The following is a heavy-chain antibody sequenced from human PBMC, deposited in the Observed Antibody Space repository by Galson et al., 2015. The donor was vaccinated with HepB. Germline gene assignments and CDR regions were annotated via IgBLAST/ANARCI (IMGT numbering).Heavy chain of an antibody. D-gene: IGHD3-3*01. CDR3: ANPIFGVVTNPLGY. Sequence: SVKVSCKASGYTLSNSAIYWLRQAPGQRLEWMGWINVGNTDTKYAQKFQGRVTITRDTSASTAYMELRSLRLEDTAVYYCANPIFGVVTNPLGYWGQGTLVTVSS. CDR2: INVGNTDT. CDR1: GYTLSNSA. J-gene: IGHJ4*02. V-gene: IGHV1-3*01.